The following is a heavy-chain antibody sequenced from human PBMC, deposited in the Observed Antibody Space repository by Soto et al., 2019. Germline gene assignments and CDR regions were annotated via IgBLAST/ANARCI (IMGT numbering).Heavy chain of an antibody. CDR1: GGSFSGYY. J-gene: IGHJ4*02. V-gene: IGHV4-34*01. CDR2: INHSGST. D-gene: IGHD6-19*01. Sequence: SETLSLTCAVYGGSFSGYYWSWIRQPPGKGLEWIGEINHSGSTNYNPSLKSRVTISVDTSKSQFSLKLSSVTAADTAVYYCARGSGRYSSGWFPGSDYWGQGTLVNVSS. CDR3: ARGSGRYSSGWFPGSDY.